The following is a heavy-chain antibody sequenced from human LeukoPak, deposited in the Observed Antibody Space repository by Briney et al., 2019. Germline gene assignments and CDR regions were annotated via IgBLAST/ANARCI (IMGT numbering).Heavy chain of an antibody. Sequence: PGGSLRLSCTASGFTFGDYAMSWVRQAPGKGLEWVSAISGSGGSTYYADSVKGRFTISRDNSKNTLYLQMNSLRAEDTAVYYCAKDLNYDILTGLHYWGQGTLVTVSS. CDR2: ISGSGGST. CDR3: AKDLNYDILTGLHY. CDR1: GFTFGDYA. D-gene: IGHD3-9*01. V-gene: IGHV3-23*01. J-gene: IGHJ4*02.